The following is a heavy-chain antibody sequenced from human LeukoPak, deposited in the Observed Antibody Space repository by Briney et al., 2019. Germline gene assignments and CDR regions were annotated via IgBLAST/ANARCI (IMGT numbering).Heavy chain of an antibody. D-gene: IGHD3-9*01. CDR2: ISSSSSYI. J-gene: IGHJ6*03. CDR1: GFTFSSYS. CDR3: ARVVYDILTGSTLGRYMDV. V-gene: IGHV3-21*01. Sequence: GGSLRLSCAASGFTFSSYSMNWVRQAPGKGLEWVSSISSSSSYIYYADSVKGRFTISRDNAKNSLYLQMNSLRAEDTAVYYCARVVYDILTGSTLGRYMDVWGKGTTVTISS.